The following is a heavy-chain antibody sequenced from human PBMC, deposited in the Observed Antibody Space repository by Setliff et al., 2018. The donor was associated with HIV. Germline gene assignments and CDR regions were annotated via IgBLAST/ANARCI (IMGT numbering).Heavy chain of an antibody. CDR1: GGSFSNYY. V-gene: IGHV4-34*01. CDR3: ARIRTTRDSDYFDS. CDR2: INHSGST. J-gene: IGHJ4*02. Sequence: SETLSLTCTVYGGSFSNYYWNWIRQPPGKGLEWIGEINHSGSTNCNPSLKSRATISVDTSKNQFSLNLTSVTAADTAVYYCARIRTTRDSDYFDSWGPGTLVTVSS. D-gene: IGHD1-1*01.